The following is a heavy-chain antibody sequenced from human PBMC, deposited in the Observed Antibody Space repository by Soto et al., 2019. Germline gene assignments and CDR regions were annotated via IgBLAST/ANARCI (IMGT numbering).Heavy chain of an antibody. Sequence: EVQLLESGGGLVQPGGSLRLSCAASGITFSNFAMSWVRQAPGKGLEWVSSFSGSGTSTYYADSVKGRFTISRDNSKNALYLQMNSLRVEDTAVYYCAKYQRYSSSSFDYWGQGTLVTVSS. CDR3: AKYQRYSSSSFDY. CDR2: FSGSGTST. V-gene: IGHV3-23*01. D-gene: IGHD6-6*01. CDR1: GITFSNFA. J-gene: IGHJ4*02.